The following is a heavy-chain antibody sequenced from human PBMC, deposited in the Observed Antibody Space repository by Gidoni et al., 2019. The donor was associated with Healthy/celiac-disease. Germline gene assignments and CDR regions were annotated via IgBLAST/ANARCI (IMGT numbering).Heavy chain of an antibody. V-gene: IGHV1-46*01. CDR1: GYTFTSYY. CDR3: ARGGAAAGTGNQEYYYYGMDV. CDR2: INPSGGST. J-gene: IGHJ6*02. D-gene: IGHD6-13*01. Sequence: QVQLVQSGAEVKKPGASVKVSCKASGYTFTSYYMHWVRQAPGQGLEWMGIINPSGGSTSYAQKFQGRVTMTRDTSTSTVYMELSSLRSEDTAVYYCARGGAAAGTGNQEYYYYGMDVWGQGTTVTVSS.